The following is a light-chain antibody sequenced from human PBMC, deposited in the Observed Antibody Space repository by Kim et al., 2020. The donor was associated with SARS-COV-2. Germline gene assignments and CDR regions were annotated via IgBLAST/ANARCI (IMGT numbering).Light chain of an antibody. CDR2: GTS. J-gene: IGKJ2*01. CDR3: QQTYSAPYT. Sequence: SASVGDRVNITCRTSQTVVSTLNWYQQKPGKAPALLIYGTSNLQSGVPPRFSGSGSATDFTLTISSLQREDFATYYCQQTYSAPYTFGQGTKLEIK. CDR1: QTVVST. V-gene: IGKV1-39*01.